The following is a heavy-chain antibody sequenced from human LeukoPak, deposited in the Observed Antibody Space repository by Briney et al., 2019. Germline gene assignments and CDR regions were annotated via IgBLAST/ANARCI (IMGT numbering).Heavy chain of an antibody. Sequence: PSETLSLTCTVSGGSISSSSYYWGWIRQPPGKGLEWIGSIYYSGSTYYNPSLKSRVTISVDTSKNQFSLKLSSVTAADTAVYYCARQLDYSYDAFDIWGQGTMVTVSS. CDR3: ARQLDYSYDAFDI. D-gene: IGHD4-11*01. J-gene: IGHJ3*02. V-gene: IGHV4-39*01. CDR1: GGSISSSSYY. CDR2: IYYSGST.